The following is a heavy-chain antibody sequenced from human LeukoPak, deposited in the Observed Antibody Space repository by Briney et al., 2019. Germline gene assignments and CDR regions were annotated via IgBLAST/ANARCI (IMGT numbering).Heavy chain of an antibody. D-gene: IGHD6-19*01. V-gene: IGHV4-59*08. CDR2: IYYSGST. CDR1: GGSISSYY. CDR3: ARRTWLYSSGWYFDY. J-gene: IGHJ4*02. Sequence: SETLSLTCTVSGGSISSYYWSWIRQPPGKGLEWIGYIYYSGSTNYNPSLKSRVTISVDTSKNQSSLKLSSVTAADTAVYYCARRTWLYSSGWYFDYWGQGTLVTVSS.